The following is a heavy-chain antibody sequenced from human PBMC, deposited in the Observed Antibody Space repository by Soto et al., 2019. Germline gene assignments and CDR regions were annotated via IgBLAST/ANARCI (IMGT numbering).Heavy chain of an antibody. Sequence: EVQLLDSGGGLVQPGGSLRLSCAASGFTFSTYAMSWVRQAPGKGLEWVSGISGNGGSTPYADSVKGRFTISRDNSKNMLYQQMNGLREEDTAVYYCAKALYGGHDYWGQGTLVTVSS. D-gene: IGHD2-15*01. CDR2: ISGNGGST. CDR1: GFTFSTYA. J-gene: IGHJ4*02. V-gene: IGHV3-23*01. CDR3: AKALYGGHDY.